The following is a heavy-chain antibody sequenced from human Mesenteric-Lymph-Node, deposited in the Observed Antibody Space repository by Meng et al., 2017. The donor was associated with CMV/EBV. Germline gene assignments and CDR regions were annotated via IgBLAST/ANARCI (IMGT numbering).Heavy chain of an antibody. CDR2: INPGVST. V-gene: IGHV4-34*01. D-gene: IGHD3/OR15-3a*01. CDR1: GGSFSAYY. Sequence: GSLRLSCAVYGGSFSAYYWSWIRQPPGKGLEWIGEINPGVSTNYNPSLKSRATISVDTSKNHFSLKLSSVTAADTAVYYCARAPHPWTYFDHWGQGTLVTVSS. J-gene: IGHJ4*02. CDR3: ARAPHPWTYFDH.